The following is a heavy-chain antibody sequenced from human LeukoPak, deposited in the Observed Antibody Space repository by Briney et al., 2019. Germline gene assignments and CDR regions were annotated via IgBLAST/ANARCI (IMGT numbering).Heavy chain of an antibody. CDR1: GFTFSNYW. Sequence: SGGSLRLSCAASGFTFSNYWMSWVRQAPGKGLEWVANIKQDGSEKYYVDSVKGRFTISRDNAKNSLYLQMNSLRAEDTAVYYCARPAGYNWFDPWGQGTLVTVSS. V-gene: IGHV3-7*03. J-gene: IGHJ5*02. CDR3: ARPAGYNWFDP. D-gene: IGHD6-19*01. CDR2: IKQDGSEK.